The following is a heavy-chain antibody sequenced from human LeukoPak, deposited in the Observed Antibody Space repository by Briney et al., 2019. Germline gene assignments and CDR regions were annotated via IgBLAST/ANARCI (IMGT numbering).Heavy chain of an antibody. J-gene: IGHJ4*02. CDR2: IKSKTDGGTT. Sequence: GGSLRLSCAASGFTFSNAWLSWVRQAPGKGLEWVGRIKSKTDGGTTDYAAPVKGRFTISRDDSKNTLYLQMNTLKTDDTAVYYCTTRTRGGNSGWYYFDYWGQGTLVTVSS. CDR1: GFTFSNAW. D-gene: IGHD6-19*01. V-gene: IGHV3-15*01. CDR3: TTRTRGGNSGWYYFDY.